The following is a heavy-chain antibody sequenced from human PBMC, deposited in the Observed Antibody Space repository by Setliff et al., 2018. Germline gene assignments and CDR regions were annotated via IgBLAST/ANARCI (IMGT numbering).Heavy chain of an antibody. D-gene: IGHD1-26*01. CDR3: ARDRGSGSYFLRYFDY. CDR2: ISSSSSTI. Sequence: LRLSCAASGFPFSSYSMNWVRQAPGKGLEWVSYISSSSSTIYYADSVKGRFTISRDNAKNSLYLQMNSLRAEDTAVYYCARDRGSGSYFLRYFDYWGQGTLVTVSS. CDR1: GFPFSSYS. V-gene: IGHV3-48*01. J-gene: IGHJ4*02.